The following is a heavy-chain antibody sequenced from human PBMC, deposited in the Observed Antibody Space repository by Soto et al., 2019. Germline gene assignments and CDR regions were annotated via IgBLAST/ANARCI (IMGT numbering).Heavy chain of an antibody. D-gene: IGHD4-17*01. J-gene: IGHJ4*02. CDR1: GGSFSGYY. CDR3: ARGRSTTATSEY. V-gene: IGHV4-34*01. Sequence: SETLSLTCAVYGGSFSGYYWSWIRQPPGKGLEWIGEVNHSGSTNYNPSLKSRVTISVDTCKNQFSLKLSSVTAADTAVYYCARGRSTTATSEYWGQGTLVTVSS. CDR2: VNHSGST.